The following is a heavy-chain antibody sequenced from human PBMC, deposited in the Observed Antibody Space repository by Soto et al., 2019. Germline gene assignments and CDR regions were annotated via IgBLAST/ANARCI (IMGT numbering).Heavy chain of an antibody. CDR3: ARDSGSYYVNAFDI. CDR1: GLTFSGSA. J-gene: IGHJ3*02. V-gene: IGHV3-30-3*01. D-gene: IGHD1-26*01. Sequence: GGSLRLSCAASGLTFSGSAMHWVRQAPGKGLEWVAVISYDGSNKYYADSVKGRFTISRDNSKNTLYLQMNSLRAEDTAVHYCARDSGSYYVNAFDIWGQGTMVTVSS. CDR2: ISYDGSNK.